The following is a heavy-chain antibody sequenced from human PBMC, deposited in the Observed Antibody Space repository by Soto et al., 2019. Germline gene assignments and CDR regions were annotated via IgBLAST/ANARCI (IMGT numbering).Heavy chain of an antibody. CDR1: GYTFTSYA. Sequence: ASVKVSCKASGYTFTSYAMHWVRQAPGQRLEWMGWINAGNGNTKYSQKFQGRVTITRDTSKNQFSLHLNSVTPEDTAVYFCASATHGAHWFDPWGQGTLVTVSS. CDR3: ASATHGAHWFDP. D-gene: IGHD2-8*01. J-gene: IGHJ5*02. V-gene: IGHV1-3*01. CDR2: INAGNGNT.